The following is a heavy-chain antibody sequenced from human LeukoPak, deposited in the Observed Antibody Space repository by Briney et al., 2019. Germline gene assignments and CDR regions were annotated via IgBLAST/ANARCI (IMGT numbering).Heavy chain of an antibody. Sequence: PSQTLSLTCTVSGGSISSGGYYWSWIRQPPGKGLEWIGEINHSGSTNYNPSLKSRVTISVDTSKNQFSLKLSSVTAADTAVYYCASDSGSYADYWGQGTLVTVSS. CDR1: GGSISSGGYY. CDR3: ASDSGSYADY. J-gene: IGHJ4*02. CDR2: INHSGST. V-gene: IGHV4-30-2*01. D-gene: IGHD1-26*01.